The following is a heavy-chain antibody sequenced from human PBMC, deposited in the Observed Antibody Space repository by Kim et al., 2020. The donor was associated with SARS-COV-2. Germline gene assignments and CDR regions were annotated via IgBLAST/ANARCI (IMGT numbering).Heavy chain of an antibody. Sequence: ASVKVSCKASGYTFTSYGISWVRQAPGQGLEWMGWISAYNGNTNYAQKLQGRVTMTTDTSTSTAYMELRSLRSDDTAVYYCARDFLSPGIAVAGLGGEFDYWGQGTLVTVSS. CDR3: ARDFLSPGIAVAGLGGEFDY. CDR1: GYTFTSYG. D-gene: IGHD6-19*01. V-gene: IGHV1-18*01. J-gene: IGHJ4*02. CDR2: ISAYNGNT.